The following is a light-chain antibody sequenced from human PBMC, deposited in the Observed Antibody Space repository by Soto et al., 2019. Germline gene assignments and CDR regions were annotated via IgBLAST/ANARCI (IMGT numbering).Light chain of an antibody. J-gene: IGKJ2*01. CDR2: WAS. Sequence: DIVMTQSPDSLAVSLGERATINCKSSQSVLYSSNNKNYLAWYQQKPGQPPKLLIYWASTRESGVPERFSGSGSATDFTLTISRLEPEDSAVYYCQQYGSSPMYTFGQGTKLEIK. CDR1: QSVLYSSNNKNY. V-gene: IGKV4-1*01. CDR3: QQYGSSPMYT.